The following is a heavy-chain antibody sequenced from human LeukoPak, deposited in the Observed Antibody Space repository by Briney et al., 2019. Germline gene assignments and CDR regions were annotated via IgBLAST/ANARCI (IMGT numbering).Heavy chain of an antibody. J-gene: IGHJ6*03. CDR1: GFTFSSYG. V-gene: IGHV3-30*02. CDR3: AKGGGYEAQYYYYYLDV. CDR2: IRFDGSNK. D-gene: IGHD5-12*01. Sequence: GSLRLSCAASGFTFSSYGMHWVRQAPGKGLEWVAFIRFDGSNKYYADSVKGRFTISRDNSKNTLYLQMKSLRAEDTAVYYCAKGGGYEAQYYYYYLDVWGKGTTVTISS.